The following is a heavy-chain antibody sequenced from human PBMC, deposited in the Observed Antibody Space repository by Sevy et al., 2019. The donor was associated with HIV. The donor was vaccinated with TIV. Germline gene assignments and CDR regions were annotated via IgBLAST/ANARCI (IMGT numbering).Heavy chain of an antibody. CDR2: ILYEGINK. CDR1: GFSFDRYG. CDR3: PTGRDYGSGSYDY. D-gene: IGHD3-10*01. V-gene: IGHV3-33*01. Sequence: GGSLRLSCAASGFSFDRYGMHWVRQAPGKGLEWVAVILYEGINKDYGDSVRGRFTITRENSKNTLYLQMNSLRVDDTAVYYCPTGRDYGSGSYDYWGPGTLVTVSS. J-gene: IGHJ4*02.